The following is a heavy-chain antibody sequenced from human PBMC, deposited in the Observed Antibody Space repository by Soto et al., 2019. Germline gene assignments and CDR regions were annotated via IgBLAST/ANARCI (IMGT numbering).Heavy chain of an antibody. CDR1: GGSFSGYY. J-gene: IGHJ6*02. CDR3: ARVEAAAEIYYYGMDV. Sequence: SETLSLTCAFYGGSFSGYYWSWIRQPPGKGLEWIGEINHSGSTNYNPSLKSRVTISVDTSKNQFSLKLSSVTAADTAVYYCARVEAAAEIYYYGMDVWGQGTTVTVSS. V-gene: IGHV4-34*01. D-gene: IGHD6-13*01. CDR2: INHSGST.